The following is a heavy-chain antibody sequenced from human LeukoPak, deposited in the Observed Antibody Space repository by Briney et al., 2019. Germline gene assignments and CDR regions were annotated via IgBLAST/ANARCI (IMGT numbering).Heavy chain of an antibody. J-gene: IGHJ4*02. D-gene: IGHD6-13*01. CDR3: ARGLYGSSSWYGDY. CDR1: GCTFTGYY. Sequence: ASVKVSCKASGCTFTGYYMHWVRQAPGQGLEWMGWVNPNSGGTNYAQKFQGWVTMTRDTSISTAYMELSRLRSDDTAVYYCARGLYGSSSWYGDYWGQGTLVTVSS. CDR2: VNPNSGGT. V-gene: IGHV1-2*04.